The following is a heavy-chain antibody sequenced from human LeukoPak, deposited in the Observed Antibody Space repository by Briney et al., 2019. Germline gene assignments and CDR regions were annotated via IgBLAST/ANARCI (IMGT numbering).Heavy chain of an antibody. CDR1: GGSISSYY. CDR3: ARDLSVYSGSYYNYYYYYMYV. V-gene: IGHV4-4*07. CDR2: IYTSGST. Sequence: SETLSLTCPVSGGSISSYYRSWIRQTAGKGLEWIGRIYTSGSTNYNPSLKSRVTIPVDKSKNQFSLKLSSVTAADTAVYYCARDLSVYSGSYYNYYYYYMYVWGKGTTVTVSS. J-gene: IGHJ6*03. D-gene: IGHD1-26*01.